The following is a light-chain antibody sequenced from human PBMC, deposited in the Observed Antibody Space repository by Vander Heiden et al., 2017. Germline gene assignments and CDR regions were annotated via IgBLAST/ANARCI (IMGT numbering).Light chain of an antibody. J-gene: IGKJ5*01. Sequence: IEMTQSTSFLSPSVGDRVTITCQASQDISNYLNWYQQKPGKAPKLLIYDASNLETGVPSRFSGSGSGTDFTFTISSLQPEDIATYYCQQYDNLPSITFGQGTRLEIK. CDR3: QQYDNLPSIT. CDR2: DAS. V-gene: IGKV1-33*01. CDR1: QDISNY.